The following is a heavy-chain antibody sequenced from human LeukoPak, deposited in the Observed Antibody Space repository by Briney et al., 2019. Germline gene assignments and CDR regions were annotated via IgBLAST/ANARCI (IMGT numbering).Heavy chain of an antibody. Sequence: GGSLRLSCAASGFTFSTYEMNWVRQAPGKGLEWVSYISSSGSIIHYADSVKGRFNIYRDNAKNSLYLQMNSLRAEDTAVYYCARDGDDYDDVEYSQHWGQGTLVSVSS. CDR3: ARDGDDYDDVEYSQH. CDR1: GFTFSTYE. CDR2: ISSSGSII. V-gene: IGHV3-48*03. D-gene: IGHD5-24*01. J-gene: IGHJ1*01.